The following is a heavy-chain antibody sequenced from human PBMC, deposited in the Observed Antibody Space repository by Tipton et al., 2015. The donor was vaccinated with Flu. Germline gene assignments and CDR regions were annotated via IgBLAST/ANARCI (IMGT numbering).Heavy chain of an antibody. D-gene: IGHD2-2*02. CDR2: IYYTGTT. J-gene: IGHJ6*02. CDR1: GGSINSDSYY. Sequence: TLSLTCTVSGGSINSDSYYWGWIRQTPGKGLQWIGSIYYTGTTSYNPSLQGRVTISADRSKNQFSLEMSSLTAADTAVYYCARPHTPYFDGMDVWGQGTTVTVSS. V-gene: IGHV4-39*07. CDR3: ARPHTPYFDGMDV.